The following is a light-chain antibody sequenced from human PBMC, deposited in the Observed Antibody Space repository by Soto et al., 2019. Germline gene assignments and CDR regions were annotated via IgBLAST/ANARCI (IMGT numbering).Light chain of an antibody. CDR1: QSVGSY. Sequence: EIVLTQSPVTLSLSPGERATLSCRASQSVGSYLAWYQQKPGQAPRLLIYDASNRATGIPARFSGSGSGTDFTLAISSLEPEDFAVYYCQQRTNWPPNTFGQGTKLEIK. J-gene: IGKJ2*01. CDR2: DAS. V-gene: IGKV3-11*01. CDR3: QQRTNWPPNT.